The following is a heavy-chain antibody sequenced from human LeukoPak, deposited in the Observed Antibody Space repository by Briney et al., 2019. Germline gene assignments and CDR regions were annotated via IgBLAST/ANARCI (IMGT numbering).Heavy chain of an antibody. CDR2: IYYSGST. Sequence: PSETLSLTCTVSGGSVSSGSYYWSWIRQPPGKGLEWIGYIYYSGSTNYSPSLKSRVTISVDTSKNQFSLKLSSVTAADTAVYYCARAGDMRELPWYFDLWGRGTLVTVSS. J-gene: IGHJ2*01. CDR1: GGSVSSGSYY. D-gene: IGHD1-26*01. CDR3: ARAGDMRELPWYFDL. V-gene: IGHV4-61*01.